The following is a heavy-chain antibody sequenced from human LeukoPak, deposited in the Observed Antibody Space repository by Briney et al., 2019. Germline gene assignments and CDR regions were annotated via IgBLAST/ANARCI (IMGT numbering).Heavy chain of an antibody. D-gene: IGHD6-19*01. CDR3: AREYSSGWLDY. CDR2: IDYSGST. CDR1: GGSISSYY. Sequence: PSETLSLTCTVSGGSISSYYWSWIRQPPGKGLEWIGYIDYSGSTNYNPSLKSRVTISVDTSKNQFSLKLSSVTAADTAVYYCAREYSSGWLDYWGQGTLVTVSS. V-gene: IGHV4-59*01. J-gene: IGHJ4*02.